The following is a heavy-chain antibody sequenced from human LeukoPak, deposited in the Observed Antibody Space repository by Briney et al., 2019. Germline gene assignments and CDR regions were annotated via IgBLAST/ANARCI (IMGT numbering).Heavy chain of an antibody. CDR2: IVGDSTDT. J-gene: IGHJ4*02. D-gene: IGHD5-18*01. Sequence: ASVKVSCKASGFTFTSSSIQWIRRARGQRLEWIGWIVGDSTDTYYAQRFQERVTIARDMSTSTAYLELSSLRSEDTAVYYCAADPDTTMAFDCWGQGTLVTVSS. V-gene: IGHV1-58*02. CDR3: AADPDTTMAFDC. CDR1: GFTFTSSS.